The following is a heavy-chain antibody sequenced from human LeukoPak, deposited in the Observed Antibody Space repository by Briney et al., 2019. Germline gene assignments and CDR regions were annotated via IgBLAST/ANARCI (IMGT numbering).Heavy chain of an antibody. CDR2: ISGSSGST. CDR3: AKGADYYYYYMDV. J-gene: IGHJ6*03. CDR1: GFTFSSYA. V-gene: IGHV3-23*01. Sequence: GGSLRLSCAASGFTFSSYAISWVRQAPGKGLEWVSAISGSSGSTYYADSVKGRFTISRDNSKNTLYLQMNSLRAEDTAVYYCAKGADYYYYYMDVWGKGTTVTVSS.